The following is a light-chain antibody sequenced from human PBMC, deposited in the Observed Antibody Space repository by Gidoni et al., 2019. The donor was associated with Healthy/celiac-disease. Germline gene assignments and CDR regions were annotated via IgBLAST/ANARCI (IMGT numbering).Light chain of an antibody. CDR3: QQSYSTPIT. V-gene: IGKV1-39*01. Sequence: DTQRTQSPSSLSASVGDRVTITCRARQSISSYLNWYQQKPGKAPKLLIFSASSLQSGVPSRFCGSRSVTDFSLTISSLQPEDFTAYYFQQSYSTPITFGPXTRLEIK. CDR2: SAS. J-gene: IGKJ5*01. CDR1: QSISSY.